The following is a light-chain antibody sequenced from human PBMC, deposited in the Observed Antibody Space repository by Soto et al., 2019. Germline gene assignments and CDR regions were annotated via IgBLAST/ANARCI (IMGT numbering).Light chain of an antibody. Sequence: DIVMTQSPDSLAVSLGERATINCKSSQSIFYSSNNKNYLAWFQQKPGQPPKLLIYWASTRESGVPDRFSGRASGTDFTLTISGLQAEDVAVYYCQQYYSAPTWTFGQGTKVEIK. CDR1: QSIFYSSNNKNY. CDR2: WAS. V-gene: IGKV4-1*01. J-gene: IGKJ1*01. CDR3: QQYYSAPTWT.